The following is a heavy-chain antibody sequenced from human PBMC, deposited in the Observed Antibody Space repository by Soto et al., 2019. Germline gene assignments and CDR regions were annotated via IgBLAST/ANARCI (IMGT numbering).Heavy chain of an antibody. V-gene: IGHV1-2*04. CDR1: GYTFTGYY. D-gene: IGHD3-22*01. CDR3: ARESYYDSSLPFDY. CDR2: INPNSGGT. J-gene: IGHJ4*02. Sequence: ASVKVSCKASGYTFTGYYMHWVRQAPGQGLEWMGWINPNSGGTNYAQKFQGWVTMTRDTSISTAYMELSRLRSDDTAVYYCARESYYDSSLPFDYWGQGTLVTVSS.